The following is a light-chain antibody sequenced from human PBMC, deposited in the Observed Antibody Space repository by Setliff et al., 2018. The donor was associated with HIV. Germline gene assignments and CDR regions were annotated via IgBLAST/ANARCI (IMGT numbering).Light chain of an antibody. Sequence: QSALAQPASVSGSPGQSIAISCTGTSSDIGAYDYVSWYQQHPGKVPKLMIFDVTNRPSGVSNRFSGSKSGNTASLTISGLQAEDEADYYCSSYTTNNTRVFGTGTKVTV. CDR2: DVT. J-gene: IGLJ1*01. CDR3: SSYTTNNTRV. CDR1: SSDIGAYDY. V-gene: IGLV2-14*03.